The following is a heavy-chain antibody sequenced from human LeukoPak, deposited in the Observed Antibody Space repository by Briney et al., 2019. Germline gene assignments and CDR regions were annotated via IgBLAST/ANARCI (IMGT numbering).Heavy chain of an antibody. J-gene: IGHJ4*02. V-gene: IGHV1-24*01. D-gene: IGHD5-18*01. CDR3: ATNFFEYLSSTQNVRQLWLQTDY. Sequence: ASVKVSCKVSGYTLTELSMHWVRQAPGKGLEWMGGFDPEDGETIYAQKFQGRVTMTEDTSTDTAYMELSSLRSEDTAVYYCATNFFEYLSSTQNVRQLWLQTDYWGQGTLVTVSS. CDR2: FDPEDGET. CDR1: GYTLTELS.